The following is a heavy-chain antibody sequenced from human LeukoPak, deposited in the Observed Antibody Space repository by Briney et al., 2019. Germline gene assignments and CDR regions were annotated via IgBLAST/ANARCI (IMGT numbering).Heavy chain of an antibody. D-gene: IGHD5-18*01. CDR3: ARGYSYVFY. CDR2: IKLDGSET. Sequence: GGSLRLSCGASGFTFSSYWMSWVRQAPGKGLEWVANIKLDGSETNYGDSVKGRFTISRDNAENSLFLQMNSLRAEDTAVYYCARGYSYVFYWGQGTLVSVSS. V-gene: IGHV3-7*04. CDR1: GFTFSSYW. J-gene: IGHJ4*02.